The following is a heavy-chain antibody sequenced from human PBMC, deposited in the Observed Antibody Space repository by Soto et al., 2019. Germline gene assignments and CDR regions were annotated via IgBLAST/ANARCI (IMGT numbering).Heavy chain of an antibody. CDR1: GFSFRTFW. D-gene: IGHD3-22*01. Sequence: GESLKISCATSGFSFRTFWLNWVRQAPGRGLEWVANINQDGTEKYYVDYVKGRFTISRDNSKNTLYLQMNSLRAEDTAVYNSAKDPYPYYDSSGYQPLTWFDPWGQGTLVTVSS. V-gene: IGHV3-7*05. J-gene: IGHJ5*02. CDR3: AKDPYPYYDSSGYQPLTWFDP. CDR2: INQDGTEK.